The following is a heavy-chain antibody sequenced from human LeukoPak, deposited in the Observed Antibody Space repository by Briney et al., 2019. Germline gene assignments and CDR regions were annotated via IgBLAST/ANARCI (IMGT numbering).Heavy chain of an antibody. Sequence: ASVKVSCKASGYIFTSYGISWVRQAPGLGLEWMGWSSTYNGSTNYAQKFQGRVTMTTDTSTSTAYMELRSLTSDDTAVYYCARVEGGGRRGYWFDPWGQGTLVTVSS. D-gene: IGHD3-16*01. CDR1: GYIFTSYG. CDR2: SSTYNGST. J-gene: IGHJ5*02. CDR3: ARVEGGGRRGYWFDP. V-gene: IGHV1-18*01.